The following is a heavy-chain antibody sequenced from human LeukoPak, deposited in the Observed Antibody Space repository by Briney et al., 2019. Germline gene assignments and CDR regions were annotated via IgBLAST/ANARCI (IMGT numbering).Heavy chain of an antibody. D-gene: IGHD4-17*01. J-gene: IGHJ4*02. CDR1: GGTFSSYA. V-gene: IGHV1-69*04. CDR2: IIPILGIA. CDR3: ARDLIYGDYGNGLDY. Sequence: SVKVSCKASGGTFSSYAISWVRQAPGQGLEWMGRIIPILGIANYAQKFQGRVTITADKSTSTAYMELSSLRSEDTAVYYGARDLIYGDYGNGLDYWGQGTLVTVSS.